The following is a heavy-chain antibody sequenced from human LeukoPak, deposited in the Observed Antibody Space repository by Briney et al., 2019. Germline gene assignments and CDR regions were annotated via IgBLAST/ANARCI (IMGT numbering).Heavy chain of an antibody. V-gene: IGHV3-23*01. J-gene: IGHJ5*02. CDR2: ISGSGGST. D-gene: IGHD6-19*01. CDR1: GFAFSSYA. CDR3: AKEGPGIIAVAGTLT. Sequence: PGGSLRLSCAASGFAFSSYAMSWVRQAPGKGLEWVSAISGSGGSTYYADSVKGRFTISRDSSKNTLYLQMNSLRAEDTAVYYCAKEGPGIIAVAGTLTWGQGTLVTVSS.